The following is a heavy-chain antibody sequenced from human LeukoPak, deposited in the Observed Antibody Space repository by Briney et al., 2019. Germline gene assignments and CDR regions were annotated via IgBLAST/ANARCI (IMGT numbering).Heavy chain of an antibody. J-gene: IGHJ4*02. CDR2: VSSSSTYI. CDR1: GFTFSSYI. V-gene: IGHV3-21*01. CDR3: ARVIAVAGIDY. Sequence: GGSLRLSCAASGFTFSSYIMNWVRQAPGKGLEWVSSVSSSSTYIYYADSVKGRFTISRDNAKNSLFLQMDSLRAEDTAVYYCARVIAVAGIDYWGQGTLVTVSS. D-gene: IGHD6-19*01.